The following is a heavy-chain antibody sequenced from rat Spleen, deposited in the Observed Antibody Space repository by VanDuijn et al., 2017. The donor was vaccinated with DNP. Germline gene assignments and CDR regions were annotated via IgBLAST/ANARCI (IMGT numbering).Heavy chain of an antibody. D-gene: IGHD1-4*01. Sequence: VQLQESGPGLVEPSQSLSLTCSVTGYPIISNYWGWIRKLPGNKMEWIGYISYSGSTGYNPSLKSRISITRDTSKNQIFLQVNSVTLEDTATYYCARWPGYNPPYAMDAWGQGTSVTVSS. V-gene: IGHV3-1*01. J-gene: IGHJ4*01. CDR1: GYPIISNY. CDR2: ISYSGST. CDR3: ARWPGYNPPYAMDA.